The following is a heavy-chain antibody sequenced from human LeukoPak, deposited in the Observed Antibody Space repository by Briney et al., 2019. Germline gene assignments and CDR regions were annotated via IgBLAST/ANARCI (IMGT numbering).Heavy chain of an antibody. Sequence: PGGSLRLSCAASGFTFSSYEMNWVRQAPGKGLEWVSYISSSGSTIYYADSVKGRFTIPRDNAKNSLYLQMNSLRAEDTAVYYCAREPGYSSGWYYWGQGTLVTVSS. CDR2: ISSSGSTI. J-gene: IGHJ4*02. CDR3: AREPGYSSGWYY. V-gene: IGHV3-48*03. CDR1: GFTFSSYE. D-gene: IGHD6-13*01.